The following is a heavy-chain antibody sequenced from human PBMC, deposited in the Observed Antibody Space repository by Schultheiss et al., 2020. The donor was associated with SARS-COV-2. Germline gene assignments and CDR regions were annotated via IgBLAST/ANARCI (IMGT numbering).Heavy chain of an antibody. CDR2: ISASSNTI. Sequence: GESLKISCAASGFTFNTYSINWVRQAPGKGLEWISYISASSNTIYYADSVKGRFTISRDNAENSVSLQMSRLRVEDTAVYYCARDGDVAMVSGALDIWGQGTMVTGSS. J-gene: IGHJ3*02. D-gene: IGHD5-18*01. V-gene: IGHV3-48*04. CDR3: ARDGDVAMVSGALDI. CDR1: GFTFNTYS.